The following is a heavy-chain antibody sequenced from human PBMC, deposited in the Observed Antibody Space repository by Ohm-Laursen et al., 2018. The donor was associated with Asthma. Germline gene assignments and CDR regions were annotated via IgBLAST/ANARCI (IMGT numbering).Heavy chain of an antibody. J-gene: IGHJ4*02. CDR1: GGSISSYY. CDR3: ARGGAAMVIGF. V-gene: IGHV4-59*12. CDR2: IYYSGST. D-gene: IGHD5-18*01. Sequence: GTLSLTCAVSGGSISSYYWSWIRQPPGKGLEWIGYIYYSGSTNYNPSLKSRVTISGDASKNQFSLKVTSVTAADTAVYYCARGGAAMVIGFWGQGTLVTVSS.